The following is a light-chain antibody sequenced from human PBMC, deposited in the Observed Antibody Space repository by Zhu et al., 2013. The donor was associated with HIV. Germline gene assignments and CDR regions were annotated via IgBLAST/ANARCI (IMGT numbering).Light chain of an antibody. CDR1: QSINTW. CDR2: KAY. J-gene: IGKJ1*01. CDR3: QQYNNYWT. V-gene: IGKV1-5*03. Sequence: DIQMTQSPSTLSASVGDRVTITCRASQSINTWLAWYQQKPGKAPKLLIYKAYTLQSGVPSRFSGSGSGTKFTLTISSLQPDDFATYYCQQYNNYWTFGQGTKVEIK.